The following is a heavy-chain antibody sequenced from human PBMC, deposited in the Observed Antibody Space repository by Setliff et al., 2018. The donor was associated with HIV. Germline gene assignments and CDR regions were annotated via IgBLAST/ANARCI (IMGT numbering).Heavy chain of an antibody. CDR2: IYHTGST. J-gene: IGHJ6*03. CDR1: GFTFINYAM. V-gene: IGHV4-4*02. CDR3: ARYCGGDCYPSAYYMDV. D-gene: IGHD2-21*01. Sequence: PGGSLRLSCVASGFTFINYAMSWVRQSPGKGLEWIGEIYHTGSTNYSPSLKSRVTISVDKSKNQFSLRLNSVTAADTAVYYCARYCGGDCYPSAYYMDVWGKGTTVTVSS.